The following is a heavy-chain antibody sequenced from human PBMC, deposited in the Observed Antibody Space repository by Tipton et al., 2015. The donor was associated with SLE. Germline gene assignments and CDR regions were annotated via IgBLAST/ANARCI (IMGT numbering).Heavy chain of an antibody. D-gene: IGHD1/OR15-1a*01. J-gene: IGHJ4*02. V-gene: IGHV3-74*01. CDR3: ARDLGWNIDF. Sequence: SLRLSCAGSGFTFSSYWMHWVRQVPGKALIWVSRISPDGRATHYADFVKGRFTISRDNAKNTVYLQMNVLSAADTAVYYCARDLGWNIDFWGQGTPATVSS. CDR1: GFTFSSYW. CDR2: ISPDGRAT.